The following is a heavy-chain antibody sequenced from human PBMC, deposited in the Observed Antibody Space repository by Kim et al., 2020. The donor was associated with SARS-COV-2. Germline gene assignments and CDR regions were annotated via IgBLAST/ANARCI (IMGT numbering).Heavy chain of an antibody. V-gene: IGHV1-3*01. D-gene: IGHD1-1*01. J-gene: IGHJ3*02. Sequence: TKYSQKYQGRVTITRDTSASTAYMELSSLRSEDTAVYYCARVTVERAFDIWGQGTMVTVSS. CDR2: T. CDR3: ARVTVERAFDI.